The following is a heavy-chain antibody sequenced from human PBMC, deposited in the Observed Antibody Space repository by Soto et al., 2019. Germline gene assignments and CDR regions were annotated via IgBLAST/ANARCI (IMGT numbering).Heavy chain of an antibody. CDR1: GGSISSGDYS. V-gene: IGHV4-30-2*01. CDR2: IYHGEST. CDR3: ARAEGGIFDY. J-gene: IGHJ4*02. Sequence: PSETLSLTCAVSGGSISSGDYSWSWIRQPPGKGLEWIGYIYHGESTYYNPSLKSRVTISVDRSKNQFSLKLSSVTAADTAVYYCARAEGGIFDYWGQGTLVTVSS.